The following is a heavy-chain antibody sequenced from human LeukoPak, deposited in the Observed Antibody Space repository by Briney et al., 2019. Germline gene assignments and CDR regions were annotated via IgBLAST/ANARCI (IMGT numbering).Heavy chain of an antibody. Sequence: PGGSLRLSCAASGFTFSSYGMHWVRQASGKGLEWVAVIWYDGSNKYYADSVKGRFTVSRDNAKNALYLQMNSLRDEDTAVYYCARQTAGGIYYLDHWGQGTLVTVSS. CDR3: ARQTAGGIYYLDH. CDR2: IWYDGSNK. J-gene: IGHJ4*02. V-gene: IGHV3-33*08. CDR1: GFTFSSYG. D-gene: IGHD6-13*01.